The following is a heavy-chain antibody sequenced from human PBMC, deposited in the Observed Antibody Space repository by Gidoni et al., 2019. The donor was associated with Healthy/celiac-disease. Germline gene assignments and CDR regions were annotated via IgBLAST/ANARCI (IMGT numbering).Heavy chain of an antibody. CDR3: ARVEEVSSSSLFDP. Sequence: QVQLQQWGAGLLKPSETLSLTCAVYGGSFSGYYWSWIRQPPGKGLEWIGEINHSGSTNYNPSLKSRVTISVDTSKNQFSLKLSSVTAADTAVYYCARVEEVSSSSLFDPWGQGTLVTVSS. CDR2: INHSGST. V-gene: IGHV4-34*01. D-gene: IGHD6-6*01. J-gene: IGHJ5*02. CDR1: GGSFSGYY.